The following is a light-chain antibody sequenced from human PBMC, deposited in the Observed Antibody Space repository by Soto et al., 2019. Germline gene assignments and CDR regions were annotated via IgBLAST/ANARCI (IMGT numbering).Light chain of an antibody. J-gene: IGKJ1*01. V-gene: IGKV3-20*01. CDR3: QQYDSSPRT. CDR1: QSVSSSH. Sequence: EIVLTQSPVTLSLSRGERATLSCRASQSVSSSHLAWYQQKPGQAPRLLIYGASSRSTGIPDRFSGSGSGTDFTLTISRLEPEDFAVYYCQQYDSSPRTFGQGTKVDIK. CDR2: GAS.